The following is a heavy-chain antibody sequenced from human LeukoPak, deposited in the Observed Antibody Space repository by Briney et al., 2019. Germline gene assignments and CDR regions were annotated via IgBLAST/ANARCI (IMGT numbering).Heavy chain of an antibody. CDR1: GGSISRYY. D-gene: IGHD2-21*02. V-gene: IGHV4-59*01. CDR2: FYYSGSN. Sequence: AETLSLTCTVSGGSISRYYWSWIRQPPGKGLEGIGYFYYSGSNNYNPSLKSRVTFSVDTSKNHFSLKLISVTAADTAVYYCARIYCGGDCNPFNAFDIWGQGTMLIVSS. CDR3: ARIYCGGDCNPFNAFDI. J-gene: IGHJ3*02.